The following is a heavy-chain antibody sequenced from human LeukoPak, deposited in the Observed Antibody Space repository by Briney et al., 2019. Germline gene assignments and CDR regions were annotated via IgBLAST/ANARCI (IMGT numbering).Heavy chain of an antibody. CDR2: INPNSGGT. CDR1: AYTSTGYY. D-gene: IGHD1-26*01. J-gene: IGHJ4*02. CDR3: ARGGGEWELLSLDY. Sequence: HWASVKVSCKASAYTSTGYYMHWVRQAPGQGLEWMGWINPNSGGTNYAQKFQGRVTMTRDTSISTAYMELSRLRSDDTAVYYCARGGGEWELLSLDYWGQGTLVTVSS. V-gene: IGHV1-2*02.